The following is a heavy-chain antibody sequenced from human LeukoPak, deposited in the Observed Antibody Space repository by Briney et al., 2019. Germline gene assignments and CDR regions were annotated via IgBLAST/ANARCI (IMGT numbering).Heavy chain of an antibody. V-gene: IGHV3-30-3*01. J-gene: IGHJ3*02. CDR1: GFTFSSYA. Sequence: GGSLRLSCAASGFTFSSYAMHWVRQAPGKGLEWVAVISYDGSNKYYADSVKGRFTIPRDNSKNTLYLQMNSLRAEDTAVYYCARGALSITMIVVVMDQDAFDIWGQGTMVTVSS. CDR2: ISYDGSNK. D-gene: IGHD3-22*01. CDR3: ARGALSITMIVVVMDQDAFDI.